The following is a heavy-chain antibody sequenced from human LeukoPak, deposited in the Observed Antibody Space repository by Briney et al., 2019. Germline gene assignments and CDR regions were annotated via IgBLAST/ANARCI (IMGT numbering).Heavy chain of an antibody. D-gene: IGHD3-3*01. J-gene: IGHJ4*02. V-gene: IGHV4-30-4*08. CDR3: ARAPPYYDFWSGYYKGYYFEY. CDR1: GGSISSGDYY. Sequence: PSETLSLTCTVSGGSISSGDYYWSWIRQPPGKGLEWIGYIYYSGSTYYNPSLKSRVTISVDTSKNQFSLKLSSVTAADTAVYYCARAPPYYDFWSGYYKGYYFEYWGQGTLVTVSS. CDR2: IYYSGST.